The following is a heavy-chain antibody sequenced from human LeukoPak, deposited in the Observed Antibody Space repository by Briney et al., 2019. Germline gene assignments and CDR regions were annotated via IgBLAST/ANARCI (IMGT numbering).Heavy chain of an antibody. V-gene: IGHV1-3*01. CDR3: ARDPTVIVVVGTNWFDP. CDR2: INAGNGNT. CDR1: GYTFTSYA. J-gene: IGHJ5*02. D-gene: IGHD3-22*01. Sequence: ASVKVSCKASGYTFTSYAMHWVRQAPGQRLEWMGWINAGNGNTKYSQKFQGRVTITRDTSTSTAYMELRSLRSDDTAVYYCARDPTVIVVVGTNWFDPWGQGTLVTVSS.